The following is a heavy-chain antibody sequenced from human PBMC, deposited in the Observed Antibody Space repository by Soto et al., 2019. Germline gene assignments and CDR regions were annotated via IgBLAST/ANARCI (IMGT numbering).Heavy chain of an antibody. CDR2: IYWDDDK. V-gene: IGHV2-5*02. CDR1: GFSLNTAGVA. J-gene: IGHJ4*02. Sequence: QITLQESGPTLVKPTETLTLTCSFSGFSLNTAGVAVGWFSQPPGKALEWLGLIYWDDDKRSRPSLKSRLTIYTDTSKNQIVFTMTNMDPVETATYYCAHRRRFGDYNHFGYWGQGTLVIVSS. CDR3: AHRRRFGDYNHFGY. D-gene: IGHD4-17*01.